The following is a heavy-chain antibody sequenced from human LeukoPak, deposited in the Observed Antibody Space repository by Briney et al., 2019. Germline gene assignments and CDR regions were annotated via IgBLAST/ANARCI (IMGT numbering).Heavy chain of an antibody. J-gene: IGHJ5*02. CDR2: INPNSGGT. Sequence: ASVKVSCKTSGYSFTDYYMHWERQAPGQGLEWMGWINPNSGGTNYAQKFQGRVTMTRDTSISTAYMELSRLRSDDTAVYYCAREEYYYGSGSPNWFDPWGQGTLVTVSS. CDR3: AREEYYYGSGSPNWFDP. CDR1: GYSFTDYY. V-gene: IGHV1-2*02. D-gene: IGHD3-10*01.